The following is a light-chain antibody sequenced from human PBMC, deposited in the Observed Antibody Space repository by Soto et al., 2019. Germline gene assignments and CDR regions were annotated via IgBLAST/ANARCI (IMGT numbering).Light chain of an antibody. V-gene: IGKV1-9*01. CDR3: QQLNSYVFA. Sequence: DIPLTQSPSFLSASVGDRVTITCRASQDVSRYLAWYQQKPGKAPNLLIYAASTLRSGVPSRFSGSGSETEFTRTISSLQPEDYATYYCQQLNSYVFAFGPGPKVDIK. CDR1: QDVSRY. J-gene: IGKJ3*01. CDR2: AAS.